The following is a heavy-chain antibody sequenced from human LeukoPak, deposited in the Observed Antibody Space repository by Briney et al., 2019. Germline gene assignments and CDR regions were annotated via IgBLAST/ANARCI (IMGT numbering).Heavy chain of an antibody. CDR2: IIPIFGTA. CDR1: GYTFTSYA. J-gene: IGHJ4*02. Sequence: ASVKVSCKASGYTFTSYAMNWVRQAPGQGLEWMGGIIPIFGTANYAQKFQGRVTITADESTSTAYMELSSLRSEDTAVYYCARGMPSKDSSGYVFDYWGQGTLVTVSS. D-gene: IGHD3-22*01. CDR3: ARGMPSKDSSGYVFDY. V-gene: IGHV1-69*13.